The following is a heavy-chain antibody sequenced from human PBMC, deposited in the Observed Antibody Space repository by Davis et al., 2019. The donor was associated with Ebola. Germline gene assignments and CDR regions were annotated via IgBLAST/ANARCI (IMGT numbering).Heavy chain of an antibody. CDR3: ASLSTHNVWGHDF. Sequence: SETLSLTCSVSGGSISSGTYYWGWVRQPPGKGLEWIGAISYNGRTYYNSSLESRVTISLDTSKNQFSLKLRSVTAADTAVYYCASLSTHNVWGHDFWGQGTLVTVSS. J-gene: IGHJ4*02. D-gene: IGHD3-16*01. V-gene: IGHV4-39*07. CDR1: GGSISSGTYY. CDR2: ISYNGRT.